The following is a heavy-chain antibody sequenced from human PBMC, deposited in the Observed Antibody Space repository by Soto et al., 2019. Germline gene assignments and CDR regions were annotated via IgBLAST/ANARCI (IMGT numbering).Heavy chain of an antibody. CDR1: GFTFSSYG. Sequence: PVGSLRLSCAASGFTFSSYGMHWVRQAPGKGLERVAVISYDGSNKYYADSVKGRFTISRDNSKNTLYLQMNSLRAEDTAVYYCAKDGVRYYDFWSGSNWFDPWGQGTLVTVSS. D-gene: IGHD3-3*01. J-gene: IGHJ5*02. V-gene: IGHV3-30*18. CDR3: AKDGVRYYDFWSGSNWFDP. CDR2: ISYDGSNK.